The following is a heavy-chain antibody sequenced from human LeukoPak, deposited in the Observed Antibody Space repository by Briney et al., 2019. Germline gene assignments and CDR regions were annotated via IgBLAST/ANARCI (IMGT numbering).Heavy chain of an antibody. D-gene: IGHD2-15*01. CDR2: IWYDGSNK. Sequence: PGGSLRLSCAASGFTFSSYGMHWVRQAPGKGLEWVAVIWYDGSNKYYADSVKGRFTISRDNSKNTLYLQMNSLRAEDTAVYYCAREGYCSGGSCSTHYYYGMDVWGQGTTVTVSS. J-gene: IGHJ6*02. V-gene: IGHV3-33*01. CDR1: GFTFSSYG. CDR3: AREGYCSGGSCSTHYYYGMDV.